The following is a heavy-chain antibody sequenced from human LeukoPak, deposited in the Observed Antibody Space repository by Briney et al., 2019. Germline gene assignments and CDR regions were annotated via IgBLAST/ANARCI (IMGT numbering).Heavy chain of an antibody. CDR2: MNPNSGNT. Sequence: ASVKVSCKASGYTFTSYDINWVRQATGQGLEWMGWMNPNSGNTGYAQKFQGRVTITRNTSISTAYMELSSLRSEDTAVYYCARGLEGATYYYYYYMDVWGKGTTVTVSS. V-gene: IGHV1-8*03. D-gene: IGHD1-26*01. CDR1: GYTFTSYD. J-gene: IGHJ6*03. CDR3: ARGLEGATYYYYYYMDV.